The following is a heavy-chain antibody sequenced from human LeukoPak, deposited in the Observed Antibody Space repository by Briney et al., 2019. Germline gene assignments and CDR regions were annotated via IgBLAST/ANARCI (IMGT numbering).Heavy chain of an antibody. V-gene: IGHV3-53*01. J-gene: IGHJ4*02. CDR3: ARDGFSSSWGLAY. CDR2: IYSGGST. Sequence: GSLRLSCAASGFTVSSNYMSWVRQAPGKGLEWVSVIYSGGSTYYADSVKGRFTISRDNSKNTLYLQMNSLRVEDTAVYYCARDGFSSSWGLAYWGQGTLVTVSS. CDR1: GFTVSSNY. D-gene: IGHD6-13*01.